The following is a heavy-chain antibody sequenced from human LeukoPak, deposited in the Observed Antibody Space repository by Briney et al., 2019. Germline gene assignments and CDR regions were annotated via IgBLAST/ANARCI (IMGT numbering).Heavy chain of an antibody. J-gene: IGHJ3*02. CDR1: GGSISSYY. Sequence: PSETLSLTCTVSGGSISSYYWSWIRQPPGKGLEWIGYIYYSGSTNYDPSLKSRVTISVDTSKNQFSLKLSSVTAADTAVYYCARAPNYYDSSGYYPGAFDIWGQGTMVTVSS. CDR3: ARAPNYYDSSGYYPGAFDI. CDR2: IYYSGST. V-gene: IGHV4-59*01. D-gene: IGHD3-22*01.